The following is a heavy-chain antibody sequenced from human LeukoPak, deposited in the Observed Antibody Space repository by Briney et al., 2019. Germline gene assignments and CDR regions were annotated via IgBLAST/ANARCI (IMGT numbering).Heavy chain of an antibody. CDR2: INHSGST. CDR3: ARVTAYYDYVWGSYRPCNWFDP. D-gene: IGHD3-16*02. CDR1: GGSFSGYY. J-gene: IGHJ5*02. Sequence: SETLSLTCAVYGGSFSGYYWSWIRQPPGKGLEWIGEINHSGSTNYNPSLKSRVTISVDTSKNQFSLKLSSVTAADTAVYYCARVTAYYDYVWGSYRPCNWFDPWGQGTLVTVSS. V-gene: IGHV4-34*01.